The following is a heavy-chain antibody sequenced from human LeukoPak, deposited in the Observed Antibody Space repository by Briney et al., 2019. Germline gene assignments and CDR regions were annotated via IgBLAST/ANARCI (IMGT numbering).Heavy chain of an antibody. CDR1: GGSITSSGYY. V-gene: IGHV4-39*01. D-gene: IGHD4-23*01. CDR2: IHYSGIT. Sequence: SETLSLTCTVSGGSITSSGYYWGWIRQPPGKGLEWIASIHYSGITYYNPSLKSRVTISVDTSKNQFSLKLSSVTAADTAVYYCARYGGQSEFDYWGQGTLVTVSS. J-gene: IGHJ4*02. CDR3: ARYGGQSEFDY.